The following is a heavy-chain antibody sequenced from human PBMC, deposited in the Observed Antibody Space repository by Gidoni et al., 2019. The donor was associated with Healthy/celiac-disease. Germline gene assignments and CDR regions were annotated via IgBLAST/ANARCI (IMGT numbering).Heavy chain of an antibody. CDR1: GFTVSRNY. Sequence: EVQLVESGRGLIQTAGSLRLSCAAAGFTVSRNYMSWVRQAPGKGLEWVSVIFSGGRTYYADAVKGRFTIARDNSKNTLYLQMNSLRAEDTAVYYCARDLRDSGLDYWGQGTLVTVSS. CDR2: IFSGGRT. D-gene: IGHD6-19*01. V-gene: IGHV3-53*01. J-gene: IGHJ4*02. CDR3: ARDLRDSGLDY.